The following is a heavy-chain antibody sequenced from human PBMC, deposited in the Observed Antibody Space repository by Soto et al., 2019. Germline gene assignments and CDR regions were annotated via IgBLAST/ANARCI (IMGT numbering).Heavy chain of an antibody. CDR3: ARVGGYLSLFDY. V-gene: IGHV4-30-4*01. D-gene: IGHD3-16*01. CDR1: GGSISSGDYY. J-gene: IGHJ4*02. Sequence: SETLSLTCTVSGGSISSGDYYWSWIRQPPGKGLEWIGYIYYSGSTYYNPSLKSRVTISVDTSKNQFSLKLSSVTAADTAVYYCARVGGYLSLFDYWCQGTLVTVSS. CDR2: IYYSGST.